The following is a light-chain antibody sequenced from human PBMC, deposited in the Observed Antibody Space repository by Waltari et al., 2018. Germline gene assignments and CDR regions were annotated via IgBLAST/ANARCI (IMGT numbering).Light chain of an antibody. J-gene: IGKJ1*01. CDR1: QSLSSW. CDR3: QQYNSYPWT. CDR2: KAS. Sequence: DIQMTQSPSTLSASVGDRVTLTCRASQSLSSWLAWYQQKPGKAPKLLIYKASSLQSGVPSRFSGSGSGTEFTLTISSLQPDDFATYYCQQYNSYPWTFGQGTKVEIK. V-gene: IGKV1-5*03.